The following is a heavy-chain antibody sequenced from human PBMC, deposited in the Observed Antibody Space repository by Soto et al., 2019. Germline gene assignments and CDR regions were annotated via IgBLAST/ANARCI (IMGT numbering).Heavy chain of an antibody. D-gene: IGHD3-3*01. Sequence: SETLSLTCAVSGGSISSSNWWSWVRQPPGKGLEWIGEIYHSGSTNYNPSLKSRVTISVDKSKNQFSLKLSSVTAADTAVYYCARAVFWSGYYDAFDIWGQGTMVTVSS. CDR1: GGSISSSNW. CDR2: IYHSGST. J-gene: IGHJ3*02. V-gene: IGHV4-4*02. CDR3: ARAVFWSGYYDAFDI.